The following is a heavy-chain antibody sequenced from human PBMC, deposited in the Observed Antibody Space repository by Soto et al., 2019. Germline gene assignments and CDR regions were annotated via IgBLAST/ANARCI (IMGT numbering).Heavy chain of an antibody. V-gene: IGHV3-9*01. CDR3: AQDLRSGSYPGFDY. CDR1: GFTFDDYA. Sequence: EVQLVESGGGLVQPGRSLRLSCAASGFTFDDYAMHWVRQAPGKGLEWVSGISWHSGSIGYADSVKGRFTISSDNAKNSLYLQMNSLRAEDTALYYCAQDLRSGSYPGFDYWGQVTLVTV. D-gene: IGHD1-26*01. J-gene: IGHJ4*02. CDR2: ISWHSGSI.